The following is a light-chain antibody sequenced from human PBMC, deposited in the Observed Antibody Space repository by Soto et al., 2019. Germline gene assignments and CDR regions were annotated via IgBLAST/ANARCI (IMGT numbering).Light chain of an antibody. CDR1: SSDVGGYNY. CDR2: DVS. J-gene: IGLJ1*01. CDR3: GSYASSSTLYV. Sequence: QSALTQPASVSGSPGQSITISCTGTSSDVGGYNYVSWYQQHSGKAPKLMIYDVSNRPSGVSNRFSGSKSGNTASLTISGLPAEDEADYYCGSYASSSTLYVFGTGTKLTVL. V-gene: IGLV2-14*01.